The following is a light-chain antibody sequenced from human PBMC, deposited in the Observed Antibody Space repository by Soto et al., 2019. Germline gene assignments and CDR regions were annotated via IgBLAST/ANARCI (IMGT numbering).Light chain of an antibody. J-gene: IGLJ1*01. CDR2: EVN. CDR3: SSYAGAITFYV. V-gene: IGLV2-23*02. Sequence: HSVLTQPAPVAGSPGQSITISCTGTSSDFGTYTLVSWYHQHPGKAPKLVIYEVNKRPAGVSKRFSGSKSGDTASLTISGLQAEDEADYYCSSYAGAITFYVFGTGTKVTVL. CDR1: SSDFGTYTL.